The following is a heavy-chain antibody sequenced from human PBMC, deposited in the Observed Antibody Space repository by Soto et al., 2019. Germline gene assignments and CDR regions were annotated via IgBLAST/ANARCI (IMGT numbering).Heavy chain of an antibody. V-gene: IGHV1-18*01. CDR1: GYIFTAYG. J-gene: IGHJ4*02. CDR2: ISASNGNT. D-gene: IGHD3-10*01. Sequence: QVQLVQSGTEMRKPGASVKVSCKASGYIFTAYGINWVRQARGQGLEWMGWISASNGNTNYAQKFQGRFTMTTDTPTTTAHMELRSLRSDDTAVYYCASGPLSGAGSYTWGQGTPVTVSS. CDR3: ASGPLSGAGSYT.